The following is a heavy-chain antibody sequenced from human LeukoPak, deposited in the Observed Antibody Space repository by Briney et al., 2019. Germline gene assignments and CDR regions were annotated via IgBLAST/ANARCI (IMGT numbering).Heavy chain of an antibody. V-gene: IGHV4-34*01. CDR3: ARRRVRFLVDDY. Sequence: SETLSLTCAVYGGSFSGYYWSWIRQPPGKGLEWIGEINHSGSTNYNPSLKSRVTISVDTSKNQFSLKLSSVTAADTAVYYCARRRVRFLVDDYWGQGTLVTVSS. CDR2: INHSGST. J-gene: IGHJ4*02. CDR1: GGSFSGYY. D-gene: IGHD3-3*01.